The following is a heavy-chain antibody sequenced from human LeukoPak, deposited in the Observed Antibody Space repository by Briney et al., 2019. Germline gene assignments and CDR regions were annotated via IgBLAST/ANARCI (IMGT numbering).Heavy chain of an antibody. V-gene: IGHV3-7*01. J-gene: IGHJ4*02. Sequence: PGGSLRLSCAASGFTFSSYWMSWVRQAPGKGLESVANIKQDGSEKYYVDSVKGRFTISRDNAKNSLYLQMNSLRAEDTAVYYCARDLDIAAAPSDYWGQGTLVTVSS. CDR2: IKQDGSEK. CDR1: GFTFSSYW. CDR3: ARDLDIAAAPSDY. D-gene: IGHD6-13*01.